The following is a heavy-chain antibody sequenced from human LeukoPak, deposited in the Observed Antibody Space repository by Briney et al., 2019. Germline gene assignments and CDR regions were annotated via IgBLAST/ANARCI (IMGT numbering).Heavy chain of an antibody. CDR3: ARGQNIPA. CDR2: ISGSGDST. J-gene: IGHJ4*02. D-gene: IGHD1/OR15-1a*01. V-gene: IGHV3-23*01. CDR1: GFILSSYV. Sequence: PGGSLRLSCAASGFILSSYVMSWVRQAPGKGLEWVSAISGSGDSTYYADSVKGRFTISRDSSSNTLYLQMNSLRAEDTAVYYCARGQNIPAWGQGTLVTVSS.